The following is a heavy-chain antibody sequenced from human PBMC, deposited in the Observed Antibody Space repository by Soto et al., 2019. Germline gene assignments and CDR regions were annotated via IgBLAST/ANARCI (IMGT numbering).Heavy chain of an antibody. Sequence: TLSLTCSVSGGSITTGGTYWSWARLLPGKGLQWXGSXXYXGXXXYXXPLQSRVTISLDTSENQFSLKLTSVTAADTAVYYCASGTFNTISFDFWGQGRQVTVSS. D-gene: IGHD2-2*01. CDR2: XXYXGXX. J-gene: IGHJ4*02. CDR1: GGSITTGGTY. V-gene: IGHV4-31*03. CDR3: ASGTFNTISFDF.